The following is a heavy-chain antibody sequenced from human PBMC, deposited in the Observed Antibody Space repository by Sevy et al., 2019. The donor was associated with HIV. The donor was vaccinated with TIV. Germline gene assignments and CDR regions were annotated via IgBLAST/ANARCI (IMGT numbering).Heavy chain of an antibody. V-gene: IGHV4-59*12. J-gene: IGHJ6*02. CDR3: ARLRSAGYDFWSGFKDYHGMDV. Sequence: SETLSLTCTVSGGSMSSYHWSWMRQSPEKGLEWIGYINNSGSTNYNPSLKSRVPISIATSKNQFSLNLSSVTAADTAVYYCARLRSAGYDFWSGFKDYHGMDVWGQGTTVTVSS. CDR2: INNSGST. CDR1: GGSMSSYH. D-gene: IGHD3-3*01.